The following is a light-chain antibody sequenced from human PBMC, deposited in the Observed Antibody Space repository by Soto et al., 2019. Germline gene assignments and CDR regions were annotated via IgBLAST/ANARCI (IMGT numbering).Light chain of an antibody. J-gene: IGLJ1*01. CDR3: QSYDSSLKV. Sequence: QTVVTQPPSVSVAPGQRVTISCTGSSSNIGAGYDVHWYQQLPGTAPKLLIYGNSNRPSGVPDRFSGSKSGTSASLAITGLQAEDEADYYCQSYDSSLKVFGTGTKLTVL. V-gene: IGLV1-40*01. CDR2: GNS. CDR1: SSNIGAGYD.